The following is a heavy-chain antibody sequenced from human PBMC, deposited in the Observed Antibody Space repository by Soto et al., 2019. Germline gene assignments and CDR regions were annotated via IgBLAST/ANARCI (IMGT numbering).Heavy chain of an antibody. CDR3: AKPIPRGGYDSKQRNAFDI. V-gene: IGHV3-23*01. J-gene: IGHJ3*02. D-gene: IGHD3-22*01. CDR1: GFTFSSYA. Sequence: GGSLRLSCAASGFTFSSYAMSWVRQAPGKGLEWVSAISGSGGSTYYADSVKGRFTISRDNSKNTLYLQMNSLRAEDTAVYYCAKPIPRGGYDSKQRNAFDIWGQGTMVTVSS. CDR2: ISGSGGST.